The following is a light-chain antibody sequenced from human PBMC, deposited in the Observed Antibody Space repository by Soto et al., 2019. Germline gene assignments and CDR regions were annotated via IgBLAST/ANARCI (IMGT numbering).Light chain of an antibody. CDR1: QSISSY. Sequence: DIQMTQSPSSLSASVVDRVTITCRASQSISSYLNWYQQKPGKAPKLLIYAASSLQSGVPSRFSGSGSGTDFTLTISSLQPEDFATYYCQQSYSTPPEWTFGQGTRLEIK. CDR2: AAS. CDR3: QQSYSTPPEWT. J-gene: IGKJ5*01. V-gene: IGKV1-39*01.